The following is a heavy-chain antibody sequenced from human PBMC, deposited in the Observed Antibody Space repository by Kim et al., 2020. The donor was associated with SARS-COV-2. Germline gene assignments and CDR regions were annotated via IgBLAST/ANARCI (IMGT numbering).Heavy chain of an antibody. V-gene: IGHV3-30*04. D-gene: IGHD6-19*01. CDR3: ARDKSFGDSSMGWFDT. Sequence: SVKGRFTISGDNSKNTLYLQMNSRRAEDTALYYCARDKSFGDSSMGWFDTWGQGTLVTVSS. J-gene: IGHJ5*02.